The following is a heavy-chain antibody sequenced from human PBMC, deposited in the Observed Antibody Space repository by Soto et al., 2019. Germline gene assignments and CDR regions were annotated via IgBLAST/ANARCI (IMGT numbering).Heavy chain of an antibody. CDR1: GFTFSSYA. D-gene: IGHD1-26*01. J-gene: IGHJ4*02. V-gene: IGHV3-23*01. CDR3: AKDQLWIVGASLFDY. CDR2: ISGSGGST. Sequence: GSLRLSCAASGFTFSSYAMSWVRQAPGKGLEWVSAISGSGGSTYYADSVKGRFTISRDNSKNTLYLQMNSLRAEDTAVYYCAKDQLWIVGASLFDYWGQGTLVTVSS.